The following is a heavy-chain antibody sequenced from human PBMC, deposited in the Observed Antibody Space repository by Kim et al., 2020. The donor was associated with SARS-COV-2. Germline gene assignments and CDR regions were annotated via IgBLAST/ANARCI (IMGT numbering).Heavy chain of an antibody. CDR2: ISSNGGST. CDR3: VKRGQWLGAYYFDY. D-gene: IGHD6-19*01. J-gene: IGHJ4*02. V-gene: IGHV3-64D*09. Sequence: GGSLRLSCSASGFTFSSYAMHWVRQAPGKGLEYVSAISSNGGSTYYADSVKGRFTISRDNSKNTLYLQMSSLRAEDTAVYYCVKRGQWLGAYYFDYWGQGTLVTVSS. CDR1: GFTFSSYA.